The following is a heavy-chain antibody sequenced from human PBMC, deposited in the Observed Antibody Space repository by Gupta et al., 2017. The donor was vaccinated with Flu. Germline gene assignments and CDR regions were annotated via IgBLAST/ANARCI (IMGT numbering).Heavy chain of an antibody. CDR2: MSYGGRHQ. J-gene: IGHJ4*02. D-gene: IGHD6-6*01. Sequence: QIQLEESGGGVVQPGRSPRLPCAASGFTFSTFAMHWVRQAPGKGLEWVAVMSYGGRHQWYPDSVKGRFTVSRDNAKNTLYLQMDSLRAEDTAVYYCSRGDVQVWQPQIDYWGQGTLVTVSS. CDR1: GFTFSTFA. V-gene: IGHV3-30*04. CDR3: SRGDVQVWQPQIDY.